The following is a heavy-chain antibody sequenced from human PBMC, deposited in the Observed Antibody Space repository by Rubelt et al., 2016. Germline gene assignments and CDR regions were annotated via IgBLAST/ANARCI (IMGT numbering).Heavy chain of an antibody. CDR3: AKTRVRDGMDV. CDR1: GYTFTSYG. Sequence: QVQLVQSGAEVKKPGASVKVSCKASGYTFTSYGISWVRQAPGQGLEWMGWISAYNGNTNYGQKLQGRVTMTTDTSTSAAYMELRSLGADDTAVYYGAKTRVRDGMDVWGQGTTVTVSS. J-gene: IGHJ6*02. CDR2: ISAYNGNT. V-gene: IGHV1-18*01.